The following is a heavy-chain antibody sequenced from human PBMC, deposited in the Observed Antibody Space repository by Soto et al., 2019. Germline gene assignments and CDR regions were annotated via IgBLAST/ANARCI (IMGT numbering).Heavy chain of an antibody. CDR3: ARVGTTVTTYWYFDL. CDR2: SNAGNGNT. J-gene: IGHJ2*01. Sequence: ASVKVSCKASGYSFANYVIYWVRQAPGQRLEWMGWSNAGNGNTKYSQKFQGRVTITRDTSATTAYMELSSLRSDHTAAYYCARVGTTVTTYWYFDLXX. CDR1: GYSFANYV. D-gene: IGHD4-17*01. V-gene: IGHV1-3*01.